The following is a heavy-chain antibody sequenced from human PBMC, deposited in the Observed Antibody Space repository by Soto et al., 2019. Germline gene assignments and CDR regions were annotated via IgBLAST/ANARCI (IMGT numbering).Heavy chain of an antibody. CDR3: AKDPYSSSSNIDY. V-gene: IGHV3-30*18. CDR1: GFTFSSYG. J-gene: IGHJ4*02. CDR2: ISYDGGNK. Sequence: GGSLRLSCAASGFTFSSYGMHWVRQAPGKGLEWVAVISYDGGNKYYGDSVKGRFTISRDNSKNTLYLQVNSLRAEDTAVYYCAKDPYSSSSNIDYWGQGTLVTAPQ. D-gene: IGHD6-13*01.